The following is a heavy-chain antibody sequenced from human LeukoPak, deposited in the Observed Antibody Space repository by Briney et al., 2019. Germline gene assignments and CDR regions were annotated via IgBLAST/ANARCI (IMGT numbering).Heavy chain of an antibody. CDR1: GFTFSSYS. V-gene: IGHV3-21*01. J-gene: IGHJ3*02. CDR2: ISSSSSYI. Sequence: GGSLGLSCAASGFTFSSYSMNWVRQAPGKGLEWVSSISSSSSYIYYADSVKGRFTISRDNAKNSLYLQMNSLRAEDTAVYYCARGSPRGSAFDIWGQGTMVTVSS. CDR3: ARGSPRGSAFDI. D-gene: IGHD3-10*01.